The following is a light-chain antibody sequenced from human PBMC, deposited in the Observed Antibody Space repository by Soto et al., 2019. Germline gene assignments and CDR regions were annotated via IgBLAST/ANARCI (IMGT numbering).Light chain of an antibody. CDR1: SSDVGGYNY. CDR2: DVS. V-gene: IGLV2-14*01. Sequence: QAALTQPASVCGSPGQSITISCTGTSSDVGGYNYVSWYQQHPGKAPKLMIYDVSNRPSGVSNRFSGSKSGNTASLTISGLQAEDEADYYCSSYTSSSTEVFGGGTKLTVL. CDR3: SSYTSSSTEV. J-gene: IGLJ2*01.